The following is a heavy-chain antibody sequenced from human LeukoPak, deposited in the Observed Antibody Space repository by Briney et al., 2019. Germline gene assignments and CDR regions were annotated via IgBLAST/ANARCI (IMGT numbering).Heavy chain of an antibody. D-gene: IGHD1-26*01. CDR3: ARGRLEAMWELLPYEAFDI. J-gene: IGHJ3*02. CDR2: MYTSGNI. Sequence: SETLSLTCTVSGDSISSYYWSWIRQPAGKGLEWIGHMYTSGNINYNPSLKSRVTISVDTSKNQFSLKLSSVTAADTAVYYCARGRLEAMWELLPYEAFDIWGQGTMVTVSS. CDR1: GDSISSYY. V-gene: IGHV4-4*07.